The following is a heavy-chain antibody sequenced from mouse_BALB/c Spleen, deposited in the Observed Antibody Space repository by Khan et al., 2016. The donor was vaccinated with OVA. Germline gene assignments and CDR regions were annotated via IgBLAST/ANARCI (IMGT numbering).Heavy chain of an antibody. CDR2: ISYSGVT. J-gene: IGHJ2*01. V-gene: IGHV3-2*02. Sequence: EVQLQESGPGLVKPSQSLSLTCTVTGYSITSGYPWNWIRQFPGNKLEWMGYISYSGVTSYTPSLKSRISITRDTSKNQFFLQLNSVTTEDTATYYCARGNYYGYYFDYWGQGTTLTVSS. CDR3: ARGNYYGYYFDY. CDR1: GYSITSGYP. D-gene: IGHD1-1*01.